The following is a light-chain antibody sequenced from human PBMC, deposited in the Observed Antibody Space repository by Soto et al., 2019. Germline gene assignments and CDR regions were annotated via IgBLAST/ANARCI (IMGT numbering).Light chain of an antibody. CDR3: QQSGSSLT. Sequence: EIVLTPSPGTLSLSPRERATLSCRASQSVVNNYLAWYQQKLGQAPRLLIYCASNRATGIPDRFSGSGSGTDFTLTFSRLEPEDFAVYSCQQSGSSLTFGGGTRWIS. J-gene: IGKJ4*01. CDR1: QSVVNNY. V-gene: IGKV3-20*01. CDR2: CAS.